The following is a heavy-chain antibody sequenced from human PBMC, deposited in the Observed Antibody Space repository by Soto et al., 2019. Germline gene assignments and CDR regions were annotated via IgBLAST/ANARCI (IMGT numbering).Heavy chain of an antibody. CDR3: ARLSSSSSSWALWYYFDY. CDR1: GGSISSSSYY. V-gene: IGHV4-39*01. J-gene: IGHJ4*02. CDR2: IYYSGST. Sequence: PSETLSLTCTVSGGSISSSSYYWGWIRQPPGKGLEWIGSIYYSGSTYYNPSLKSRVTISVDTSKNQFSLKLSSVTAADTAVYYCARLSSSSSSWALWYYFDYWGQGTLVTVSS. D-gene: IGHD6-6*01.